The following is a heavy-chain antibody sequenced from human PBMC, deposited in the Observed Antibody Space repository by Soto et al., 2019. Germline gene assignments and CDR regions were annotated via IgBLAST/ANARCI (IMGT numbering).Heavy chain of an antibody. Sequence: GGSLILSYAASGFTFSSYGMHWVRQAPGKGLEWVAVISYDGSNKYYADSVKGRFTISRDNSRNTVYLQMNSLRDEDTAVYYCSVQRDYWGQGTMVTVSS. V-gene: IGHV3-30*03. J-gene: IGHJ4*02. CDR1: GFTFSSYG. CDR2: ISYDGSNK. D-gene: IGHD1-1*01. CDR3: SVQRDY.